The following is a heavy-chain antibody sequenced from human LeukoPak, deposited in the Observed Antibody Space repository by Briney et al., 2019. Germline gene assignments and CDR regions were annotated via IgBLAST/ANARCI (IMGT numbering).Heavy chain of an antibody. CDR2: IYSGGST. CDR1: GFTVSSNY. CDR3: AKAFCSGGSCYRKYYYYYGMDV. J-gene: IGHJ6*02. V-gene: IGHV3-53*05. Sequence: PGGSLRLSCAASGFTVSSNYMSWVRQAPGKGLEWVSVIYSGGSTYYADSVKGRFTISRDNSKNTLYLQMNSLRAEDTAVYYCAKAFCSGGSCYRKYYYYYGMDVWGQGTTVTVSS. D-gene: IGHD2-15*01.